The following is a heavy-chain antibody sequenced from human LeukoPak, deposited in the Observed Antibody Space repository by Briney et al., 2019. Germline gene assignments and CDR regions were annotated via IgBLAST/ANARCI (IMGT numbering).Heavy chain of an antibody. CDR1: GGSISSSSYY. CDR2: IYYSGST. J-gene: IGHJ5*02. CDR3: AREGIQLWLRWFDP. V-gene: IGHV4-61*01. Sequence: SETLSLTCTVSGGSISSSSYYWSWIRQPPGKGLEWIGYIYYSGSTNYNPSLKSRVTISVDTSKNQFSLKLSSVTAADTAVYCCAREGIQLWLRWFDPWGQGTLVTVSS. D-gene: IGHD5-18*01.